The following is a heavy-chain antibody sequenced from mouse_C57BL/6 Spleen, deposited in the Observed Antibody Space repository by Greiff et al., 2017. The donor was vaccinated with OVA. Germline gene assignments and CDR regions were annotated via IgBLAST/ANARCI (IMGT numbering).Heavy chain of an antibody. Sequence: QVQLQQSGAELVKPGASVKISCKASGSTFPDSYIHWVQQRPGPGLEWIGKIGPGRGSTYYPEKFKGKATLTADKSSSPAYMQLSSLTSEDSAVDVCARKGFDSSGYGFAYWGQGTLVTVSA. J-gene: IGHJ3*01. D-gene: IGHD3-2*02. CDR3: ARKGFDSSGYGFAY. V-gene: IGHV1-77*01. CDR2: IGPGRGST. CDR1: GSTFPDSY.